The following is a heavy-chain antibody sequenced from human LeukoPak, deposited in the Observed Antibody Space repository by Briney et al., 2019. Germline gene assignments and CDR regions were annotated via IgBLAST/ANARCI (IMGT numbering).Heavy chain of an antibody. J-gene: IGHJ4*02. Sequence: GASVTVSSKASGYTFTSHYMHWVRQAPGQRLEWMGIINPSGGSTSYAQKFQGRVTMTRDMSTSTVYMELSSLRSEDTAVYYCARSYCSSASCYFDYWGQGTLVTVSS. V-gene: IGHV1-46*01. CDR1: GYTFTSHY. CDR3: ARSYCSSASCYFDY. CDR2: INPSGGST. D-gene: IGHD2-2*01.